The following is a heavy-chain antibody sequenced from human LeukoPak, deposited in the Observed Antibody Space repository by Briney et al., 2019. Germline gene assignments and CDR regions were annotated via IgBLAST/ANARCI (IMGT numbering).Heavy chain of an antibody. Sequence: GASVRVSCEAPGYTSTSYGISWVRQAPGQGVDWMGWISAYNGNTNYAQKPQGRVTMTTDTSASSAYMELRSLRSDDTAVYYCARDLIAAAGTPLDYWGQGTLVTVSS. J-gene: IGHJ4*02. CDR3: ARDLIAAAGTPLDY. CDR1: GYTSTSYG. CDR2: ISAYNGNT. D-gene: IGHD6-13*01. V-gene: IGHV1-18*01.